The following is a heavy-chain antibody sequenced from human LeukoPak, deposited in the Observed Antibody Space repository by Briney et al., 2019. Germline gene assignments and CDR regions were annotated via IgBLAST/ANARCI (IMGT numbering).Heavy chain of an antibody. D-gene: IGHD6-13*01. CDR1: GGSISSYY. Sequence: SETLSVTCTVSGGSISSYYWTWIRQPPGKGLEWIGYIYSSGSTNYNPSLKSRVTISVDTSKNQFSLKLSSVTAADTAVYYCARSGTAAGRRDYWGQGTLVTVSS. CDR3: ARSGTAAGRRDY. V-gene: IGHV4-59*01. J-gene: IGHJ4*02. CDR2: IYSSGST.